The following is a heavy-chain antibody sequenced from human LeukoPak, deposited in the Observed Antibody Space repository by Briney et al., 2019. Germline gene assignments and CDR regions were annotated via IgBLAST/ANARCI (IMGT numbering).Heavy chain of an antibody. D-gene: IGHD2/OR15-2a*01. CDR2: ISYSGTT. Sequence: SETLSLTCSVSGASISSTSYYWGWIRRPPGKGLEWIGSISYSGTTFYSPSLESRVTISADTSKNQFSLKLSSVTATDTAVYYCAKCPYYPYYYHYMDVWGKGTTVTVSS. J-gene: IGHJ6*03. CDR3: AKCPYYPYYYHYMDV. V-gene: IGHV4-39*07. CDR1: GASISSTSYY.